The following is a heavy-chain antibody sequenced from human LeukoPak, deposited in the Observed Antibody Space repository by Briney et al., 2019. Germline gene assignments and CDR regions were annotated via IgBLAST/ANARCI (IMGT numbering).Heavy chain of an antibody. CDR3: ARHPGRYCSSTSCYNDFDY. Sequence: GESLKISCKGSGYRFSNYWIAWVRQMPGKGLEWMGIVYPGDIDIKYSPSLQGQVTISADKSISTAYLQWSSLKASDTAMYYCARHPGRYCSSTSCYNDFDYWGQGTLVTVSS. D-gene: IGHD2-2*02. CDR1: GYRFSNYW. V-gene: IGHV5-51*01. CDR2: VYPGDIDI. J-gene: IGHJ4*02.